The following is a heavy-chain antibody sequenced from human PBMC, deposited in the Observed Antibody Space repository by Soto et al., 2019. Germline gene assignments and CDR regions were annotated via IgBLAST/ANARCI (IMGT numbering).Heavy chain of an antibody. CDR1: GGTFSSYD. D-gene: IGHD3-22*01. CDR2: IIPIFGTA. Sequence: QVQLVQSGAEVKKPGSSVKVSCKASGGTFSSYDISWVRQAPGQGLEWMGGIIPIFGTANYAQKFQGRVTITADESSSTAYMELSSLRAEDTAVYYCARSRRLIYDSSGYDIDYWGQGNLVTDSS. CDR3: ARSRRLIYDSSGYDIDY. V-gene: IGHV1-69*01. J-gene: IGHJ4*02.